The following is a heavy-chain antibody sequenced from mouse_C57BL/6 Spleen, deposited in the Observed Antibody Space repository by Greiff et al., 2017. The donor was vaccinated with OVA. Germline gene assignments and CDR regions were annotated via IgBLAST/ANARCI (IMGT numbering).Heavy chain of an antibody. CDR3: SRNAAQDYAMDY. J-gene: IGHJ4*01. Sequence: QVQLQQSGAELARPGASVKLSCKASGYTFTSYGISWVKQRTGQGLEWIGEIYPRSGNTYYNEKFKGKATLTADKSSSTAYLELRRLTSEDSAVYFCSRNAAQDYAMDYWGQGTSVTVSS. V-gene: IGHV1-81*01. CDR2: IYPRSGNT. D-gene: IGHD3-2*02. CDR1: GYTFTSYG.